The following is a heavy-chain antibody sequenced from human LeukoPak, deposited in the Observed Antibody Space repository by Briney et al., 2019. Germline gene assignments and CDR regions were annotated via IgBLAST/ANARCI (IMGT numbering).Heavy chain of an antibody. J-gene: IGHJ4*02. CDR2: ISAYNGNT. V-gene: IGHV1-18*01. Sequence: ASVNVSCKASGYTFTSYGISWVRQAPGQGLEWMGWISAYNGNTNYAQKLQGRVTMTTDTSTSTAYMELRSLRSDDTAVYYCAREKYYYDSSGYYPLDYWGQGTLVTVSS. CDR1: GYTFTSYG. D-gene: IGHD3-22*01. CDR3: AREKYYYDSSGYYPLDY.